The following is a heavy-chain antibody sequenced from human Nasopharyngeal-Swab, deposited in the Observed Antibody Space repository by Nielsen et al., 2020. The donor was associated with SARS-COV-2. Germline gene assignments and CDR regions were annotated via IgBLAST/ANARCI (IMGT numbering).Heavy chain of an antibody. Sequence: GESLKISCSASGFTFSLYAMHWVRQAPGKGLEYVSTINDYEDRLYYADSVKGRFTIYRDNSKNTLYLQMNSLRAEDTAVYYCARDGDNWNYYDAFDIWGQGTMVTVSS. V-gene: IGHV3-64*04. CDR3: ARDGDNWNYYDAFDI. CDR1: GFTFSLYA. CDR2: INDYEDRL. J-gene: IGHJ3*02. D-gene: IGHD1-7*01.